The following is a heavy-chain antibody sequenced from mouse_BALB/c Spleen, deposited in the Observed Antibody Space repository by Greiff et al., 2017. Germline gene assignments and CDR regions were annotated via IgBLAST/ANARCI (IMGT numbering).Heavy chain of an antibody. V-gene: IGHV5-12-1*01. Sequence: EVKLQESGGGLVKPGGSLKLSCAASGFAFSSYDMSWVRQTPEKRLEWVAYISSGGGSTYYPDTVKGRFTISRDNAKNTLYLQMSSLKSEDTAMYYCARRDGYYAFAYWGQGTLVTVSA. D-gene: IGHD2-3*01. CDR2: ISSGGGST. CDR3: ARRDGYYAFAY. CDR1: GFAFSSYD. J-gene: IGHJ3*01.